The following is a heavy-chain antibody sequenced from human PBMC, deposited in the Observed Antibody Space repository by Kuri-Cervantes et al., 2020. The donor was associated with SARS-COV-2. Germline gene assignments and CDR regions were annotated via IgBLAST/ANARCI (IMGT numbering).Heavy chain of an antibody. D-gene: IGHD3-10*01. CDR3: ARVGGNWELPFDY. Sequence: SETLSLTCTVSGGSISSYYWSWIRQPPGKGLEWIGYIYYSGSTNYNPSLKSRVTLSVDTSKNQFSLKLSSVTAADTAVYYCARVGGNWELPFDYWGQGTLVTVSS. V-gene: IGHV4-59*01. J-gene: IGHJ4*02. CDR2: IYYSGST. CDR1: GGSISSYY.